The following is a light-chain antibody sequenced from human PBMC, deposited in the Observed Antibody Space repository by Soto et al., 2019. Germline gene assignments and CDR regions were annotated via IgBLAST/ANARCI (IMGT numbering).Light chain of an antibody. CDR3: QPYHTYPVT. CDR1: QDINNF. Sequence: DIQMTQSPSSLSASVGDTVTITCRASQDINNFLAWFQQNPGEAPRSLISGVSTLQNGVPSKFSGSGSGTDFTLTISSLQPEDFATYFCQPYHTYPVTFGRGTKVEIK. CDR2: GVS. V-gene: IGKV1-16*02. J-gene: IGKJ4*01.